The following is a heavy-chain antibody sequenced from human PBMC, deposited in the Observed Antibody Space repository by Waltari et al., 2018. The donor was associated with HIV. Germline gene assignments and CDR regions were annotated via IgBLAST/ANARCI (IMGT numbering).Heavy chain of an antibody. CDR2: INSDGSST. CDR1: GFTFRSYW. CDR3: ARDPGYSGYEVAFDI. V-gene: IGHV3-74*01. D-gene: IGHD5-12*01. J-gene: IGHJ3*02. Sequence: EVQLVESGGGLVQPGGSLRLSCAASGFTFRSYWMHWVRQAPGKGLVWVSRINSDGSSTSYADSVKGRFTISRDNAKNTLYLQMNSLRAEDTAVYYCARDPGYSGYEVAFDIWGQGTMVTVSS.